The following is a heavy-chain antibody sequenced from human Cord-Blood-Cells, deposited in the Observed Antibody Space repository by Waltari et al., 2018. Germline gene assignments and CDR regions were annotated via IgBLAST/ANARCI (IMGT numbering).Heavy chain of an antibody. V-gene: IGHV1-8*01. CDR2: MKPNSGNT. CDR3: ARVDSYGYCTNGVCYDY. CDR1: GSTFTSYD. J-gene: IGHJ4*02. Sequence: QVQLVQSGAEVKKPGASVKVSCKASGSTFTSYDINWVRQATGQGLEWMGWMKPNSGNTCYAQKFQGRVTMTRNTSISTAYMELSSLRSEDTAVYYCARVDSYGYCTNGVCYDYWGQGTLVTVSS. D-gene: IGHD2-8*01.